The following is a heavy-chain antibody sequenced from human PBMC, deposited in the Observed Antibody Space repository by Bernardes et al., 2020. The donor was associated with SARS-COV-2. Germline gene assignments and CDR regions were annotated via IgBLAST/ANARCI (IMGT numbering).Heavy chain of an antibody. J-gene: IGHJ4*02. D-gene: IGHD1-26*01. V-gene: IGHV1-2*02. CDR1: GYTFTDYL. Sequence: ASVKVSCQSSGYTFTDYLIHWVRQAPGQGLEWMGWINPQNGGTKYVQKFQGRVTMTRETSISTIYMELSSLRYDDTAVYFCARGPVGTPDFWGQGTLVTVAS. CDR2: INPQNGGT. CDR3: ARGPVGTPDF.